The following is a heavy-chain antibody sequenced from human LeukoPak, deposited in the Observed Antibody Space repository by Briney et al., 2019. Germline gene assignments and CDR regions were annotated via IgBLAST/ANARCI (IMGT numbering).Heavy chain of an antibody. V-gene: IGHV3-9*01. D-gene: IGHD3-10*01. CDR2: ISWNSGSI. Sequence: GGSLRLSCAASGFTFDDYAMHWVRQAPGKGLEWVSGISWNSGSIGYADSVKGRFTISRDNAKNSLYLQMNSLRAEDTALYYCAKDQLFREAIPHPFDYWGQGTLVTVSS. CDR3: AKDQLFREAIPHPFDY. J-gene: IGHJ4*02. CDR1: GFTFDDYA.